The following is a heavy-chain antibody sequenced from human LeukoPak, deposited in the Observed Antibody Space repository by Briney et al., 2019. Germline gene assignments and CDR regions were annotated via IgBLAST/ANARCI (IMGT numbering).Heavy chain of an antibody. V-gene: IGHV1-2*02. CDR1: GYTFTDYY. CDR3: ARPYNRNDGGALYYFDY. J-gene: IGHJ4*02. D-gene: IGHD1-20*01. Sequence: GASVKVSCKASGYTFTDYYVHWVRQAPGQGLEWMGWINPNSGGTNYAQKFQGRVTMTRDTSIRTAYMELSSLRSDDTAVYYCARPYNRNDGGALYYFDYWGQGTLVTVAS. CDR2: INPNSGGT.